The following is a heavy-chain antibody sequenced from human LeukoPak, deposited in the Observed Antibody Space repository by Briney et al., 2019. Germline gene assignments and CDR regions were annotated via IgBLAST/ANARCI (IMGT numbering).Heavy chain of an antibody. J-gene: IGHJ6*02. CDR3: ARDGPGVVVVPAASYYYYGMDV. CDR1: GYTFTSYG. CDR2: ISAYNGNT. D-gene: IGHD2-2*01. Sequence: ASVKVSCKASGYTFTSYGISWVRQAPGQGLEWMGWISAYNGNTNYAQKLQGRVTMTTDTSTSTAYMELRSLRSDDTAVYYCARDGPGVVVVPAASYYYYGMDVWGRGTTVTVSS. V-gene: IGHV1-18*01.